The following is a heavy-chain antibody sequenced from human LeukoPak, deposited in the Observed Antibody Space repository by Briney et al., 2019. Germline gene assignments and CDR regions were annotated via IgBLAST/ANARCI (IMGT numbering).Heavy chain of an antibody. J-gene: IGHJ4*02. CDR3: ARGEATTHSITMVRGVWVY. V-gene: IGHV1-69*04. CDR1: GYTFTSYG. Sequence: GASVKVSCKASGYTFTSYGISWVRQAPGQGLEWMGKIIPILGIANYAQKFQGRVTITADKSTSTAYMELSSLRSEDTAVYYCARGEATTHSITMVRGVWVYWGQGTLVTVSS. CDR2: IIPILGIA. D-gene: IGHD3-10*01.